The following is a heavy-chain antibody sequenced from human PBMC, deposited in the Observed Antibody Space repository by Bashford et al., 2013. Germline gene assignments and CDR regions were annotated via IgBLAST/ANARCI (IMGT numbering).Heavy chain of an antibody. CDR3: ARHTTVGATLNWFDP. V-gene: IGHV4-4*07. D-gene: IGHD1-26*01. J-gene: IGHJ5*02. CDR2: GST. Sequence: GSTNYNPSLKSRVTMSVDTSKNQFSLKLSSVTAADTAVYYCARHTTVGATLNWFDPWGQGTLVTVSS.